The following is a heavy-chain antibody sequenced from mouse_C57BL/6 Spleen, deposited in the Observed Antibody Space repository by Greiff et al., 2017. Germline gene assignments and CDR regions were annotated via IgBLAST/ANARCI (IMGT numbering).Heavy chain of an antibody. CDR2: IYPRSGNT. CDR3: APDRYYYAMYY. CDR1: GYTFTSSG. V-gene: IGHV1-81*01. Sequence: QVQLQQSGAELARPGASVKLSCKASGYTFTSSGISWVKQRTGQGLEWIGEIYPRSGNTYYNEKFKGKATLTADKSSSTAYMELRSLTSEDSAVYFCAPDRYYYAMYYWGQGTSVTVSS. J-gene: IGHJ4*01.